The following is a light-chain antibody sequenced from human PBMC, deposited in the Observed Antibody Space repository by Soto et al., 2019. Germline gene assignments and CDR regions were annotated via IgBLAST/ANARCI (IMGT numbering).Light chain of an antibody. CDR1: SSDVGGYDY. CDR3: SSFAGSNTFDVV. Sequence: QSALTQPPSASGSPGQSVTISCTGTSSDVGGYDYVSWYQQHPGKAPKLIIYEVSKRPSGVPDRFSGSKSGNTASLTVSGLQADDEADYYCSSFAGSNTFDVVFGGGTKLTVL. J-gene: IGLJ2*01. V-gene: IGLV2-8*01. CDR2: EVS.